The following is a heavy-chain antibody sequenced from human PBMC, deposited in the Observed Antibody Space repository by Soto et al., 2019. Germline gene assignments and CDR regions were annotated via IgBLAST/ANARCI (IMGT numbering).Heavy chain of an antibody. CDR3: ARSFCRDAVRCNWFDP. Sequence: QVQLQESGPGLVKPSETLSLTCTVSGAFSSTYYWSWIRQPPGKGLEWIGYMNNIGRTNYNPSLKSRGTISLDTSKNHFALKLSSVIAADTAVYYCARSFCRDAVRCNWFDPWGLGALVTAPS. V-gene: IGHV4-59*01. CDR1: GAFSSTYY. CDR2: MNNIGRT. D-gene: IGHD2-8*01. J-gene: IGHJ5*02.